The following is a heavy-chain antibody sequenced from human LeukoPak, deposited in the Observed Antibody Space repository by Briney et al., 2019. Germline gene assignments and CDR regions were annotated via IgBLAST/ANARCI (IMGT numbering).Heavy chain of an antibody. Sequence: GGSLRLSCAASGFTFSSYSMSWVRQAPGKGLEWVSYISSSSSAIYYADSVKGRFTISRDNAKNSLYLQMNSPRAEDTAVYYCARDLGMTTATIQHWGQGTLVTVSS. D-gene: IGHD4-11*01. V-gene: IGHV3-48*01. CDR1: GFTFSSYS. J-gene: IGHJ1*01. CDR2: ISSSSSAI. CDR3: ARDLGMTTATIQH.